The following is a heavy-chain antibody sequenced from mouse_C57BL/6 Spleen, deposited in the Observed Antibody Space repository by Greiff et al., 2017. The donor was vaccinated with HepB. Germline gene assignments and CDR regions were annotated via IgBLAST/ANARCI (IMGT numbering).Heavy chain of an antibody. CDR1: GFTFSDYY. D-gene: IGHD1-1*01. V-gene: IGHV5-16*01. J-gene: IGHJ4*01. CDR3: AREGDYYGSSSLYAMDY. CDR2: INYDGSST. Sequence: EVKVEESEGGLVQPGSSMKLSCTASGFTFSDYYMAWVRQVPEKGLEWVANINYDGSSTYYLDSLKSRFIISRDNAKNIQYLQMSSLKSEDTATYYCAREGDYYGSSSLYAMDYWGQGTSVTVSS.